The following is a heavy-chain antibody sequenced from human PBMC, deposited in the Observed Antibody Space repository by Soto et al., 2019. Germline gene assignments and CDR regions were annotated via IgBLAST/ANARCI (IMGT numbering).Heavy chain of an antibody. D-gene: IGHD3-3*01. CDR1: GYIFTNYG. CDR2: ISAYNGNT. CDR3: ARESGLRFLEWSILDY. J-gene: IGHJ4*02. Sequence: ASVKVSCKASGYIFTNYGISWLRQAPGQGLEWMGWISAYNGNTNYVQKLQGRVTMTTDTSTSTAYMELRSLRSDDTAVYYCARESGLRFLEWSILDYWGQGTLVTVSS. V-gene: IGHV1-18*01.